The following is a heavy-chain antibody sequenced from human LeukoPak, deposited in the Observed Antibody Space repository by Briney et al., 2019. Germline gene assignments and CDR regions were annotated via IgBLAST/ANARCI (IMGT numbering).Heavy chain of an antibody. CDR2: ISGSGGST. D-gene: IGHD3-22*01. V-gene: IGHV3-23*01. CDR3: AGEKHYYDSSGYYRSFDY. J-gene: IGHJ4*02. CDR1: GFTFSSYE. Sequence: PGGSLRLSCAASGFTFSSYEMSWVRQAPGKGLEWVSAISGSGGSTYYADSVKGRFTISRDNSKNTLYLQMNSLRAEDTAVYYCAGEKHYYDSSGYYRSFDYWGQGTLVTVSS.